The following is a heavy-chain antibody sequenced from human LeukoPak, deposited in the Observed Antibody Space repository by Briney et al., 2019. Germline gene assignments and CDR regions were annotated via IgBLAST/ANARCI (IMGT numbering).Heavy chain of an antibody. CDR1: GFSLLSSGVG. Sequence: SGPTLVKPTQTLTLTCSFCGFSLLSSGVGVGWIRQPPGKALEWLAIISWNDDKRYSPFLKSRLTITKDTSKNQVVLTMTNMDPVDTATYYFAHMHTVYSNIDYWGQGTLVTVSS. CDR3: AHMHTVYSNIDY. CDR2: ISWNDDK. D-gene: IGHD4-11*01. J-gene: IGHJ4*02. V-gene: IGHV2-5*01.